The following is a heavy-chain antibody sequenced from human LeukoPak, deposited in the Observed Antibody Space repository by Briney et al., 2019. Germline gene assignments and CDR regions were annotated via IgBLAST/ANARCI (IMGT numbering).Heavy chain of an antibody. CDR1: GGSISSYY. V-gene: IGHV4-59*08. Sequence: SETLSLTCTVSGGSISSYYWSWIRQPPGKGLEWIGYIYYSGSTNYNPSLKSRVTISVDTSKNQFSLKLSSVTAADTAVYYCVRSGGEAHNWFDPWGQGTLVTVSS. CDR3: VRSGGEAHNWFDP. D-gene: IGHD3-10*01. CDR2: IYYSGST. J-gene: IGHJ5*02.